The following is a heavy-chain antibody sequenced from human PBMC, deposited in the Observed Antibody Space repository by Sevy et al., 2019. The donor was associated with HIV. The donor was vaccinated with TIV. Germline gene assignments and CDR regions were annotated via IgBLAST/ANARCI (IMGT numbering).Heavy chain of an antibody. CDR3: ARAEQTYFFDY. CDR2: ITGYSTDI. J-gene: IGHJ4*02. Sequence: GGSLRLSCAASGFTFNKYNMNWVRQTPGKGLEWVSTITGYSTDIYYADSVKGRFTISRDDAKNSLYLQMNGLRAEDTAIYYCARAEQTYFFDYWGQGTLVTVSS. V-gene: IGHV3-21*06. CDR1: GFTFNKYN.